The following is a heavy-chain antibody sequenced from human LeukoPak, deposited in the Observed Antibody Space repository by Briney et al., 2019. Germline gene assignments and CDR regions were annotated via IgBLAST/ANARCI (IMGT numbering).Heavy chain of an antibody. CDR3: VRAGFYYYYYMDV. CDR2: IYPGDSDT. J-gene: IGHJ6*03. V-gene: IGHV5-51*01. Sequence: GESLKISCKGSGYSFTSYWIGWVRQMPGKGLEWMGIIYPGDSDTRYSPSFQGQVTISADKSISTAYLQWSSLKASDTAMYYCVRAGFYYYYYMDVWGKGTTVTVSS. CDR1: GYSFTSYW.